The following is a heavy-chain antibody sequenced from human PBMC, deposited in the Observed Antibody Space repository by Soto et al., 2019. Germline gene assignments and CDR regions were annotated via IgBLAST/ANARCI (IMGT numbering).Heavy chain of an antibody. CDR3: ARVHKEELVTVPAAHYDH. D-gene: IGHD2-2*01. CDR2: IYHSGTT. J-gene: IGHJ4*01. V-gene: IGHV4-59*01. CDR1: GGSLSSFY. Sequence: QVQLQESGSRLVKSSETLSLTCTVSGGSLSSFYWGWIRRPPGKGLEWIGYIYHSGTTKYNSSLKSRVTMSVDSSKNEFSLKLTSVTAADTAVYYCARVHKEELVTVPAAHYDHWGHGTLVTVAS.